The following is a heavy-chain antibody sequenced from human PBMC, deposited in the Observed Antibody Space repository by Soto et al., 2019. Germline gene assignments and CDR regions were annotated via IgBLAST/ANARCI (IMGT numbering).Heavy chain of an antibody. D-gene: IGHD3-10*01. J-gene: IGHJ6*02. V-gene: IGHV3-30-3*01. CDR3: ARKMLLWFGELRGGMDV. CDR1: GFTFSSYA. Sequence: QVQLVESGGGVVQPGRSLRLSCAASGFTFSSYAMHWVRQAPGKGLEWLAVISYDGSNKYYADSVKGRFTISRDNSKNPLYLQMNSLRAEDTAVYYCARKMLLWFGELRGGMDVWGQGTTVTVSS. CDR2: ISYDGSNK.